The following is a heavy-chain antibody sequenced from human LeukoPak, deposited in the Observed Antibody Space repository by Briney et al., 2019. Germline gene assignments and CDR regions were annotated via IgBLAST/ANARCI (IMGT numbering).Heavy chain of an antibody. CDR1: GFTFSSYA. CDR3: AKKVVVGATSPYSDFQD. D-gene: IGHD1-26*01. CDR2: ISGSGVTT. Sequence: GGSLRLSCVASGFTFSSYAMSWIRQAPGKGLEWVSAISGSGVTTHYAGSVKGRFSISRDNSKNTLHLQMNSQRAEDTALYYCAKKVVVGATSPYSDFQDWGQGTLVTVSS. V-gene: IGHV3-23*01. J-gene: IGHJ1*01.